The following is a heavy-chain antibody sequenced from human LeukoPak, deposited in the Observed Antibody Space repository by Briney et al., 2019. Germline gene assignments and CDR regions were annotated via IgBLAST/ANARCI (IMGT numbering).Heavy chain of an antibody. J-gene: IGHJ5*02. Sequence: SETLSLTCTVSGGYIITSGHYWGWIRQPPGKRLDSIGSIYYTGVTSTNPFFRSRMSISVDTSKNQFSLNLTSVTAADAAVYYCARERSSSGGHNWFDPWGQGTLVTVSS. CDR3: ARERSSSGGHNWFDP. CDR1: GGYIITSGHY. D-gene: IGHD4-23*01. V-gene: IGHV4-39*07. CDR2: IYYTGVT.